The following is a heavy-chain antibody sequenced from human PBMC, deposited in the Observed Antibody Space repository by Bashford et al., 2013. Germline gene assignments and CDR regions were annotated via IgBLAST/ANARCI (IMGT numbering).Heavy chain of an antibody. Sequence: VRQAPGKGLEWVSAISGSGGSTYYADSVKGRFTISRDNSKNTLYLQMNSLRAEDTAVYYCAKGPFGVSSPSDYWGQGTLVTVSS. J-gene: IGHJ4*02. CDR2: ISGSGGST. V-gene: IGHV3-23*01. D-gene: IGHD3-16*01. CDR3: AKGPFGVSSPSDY.